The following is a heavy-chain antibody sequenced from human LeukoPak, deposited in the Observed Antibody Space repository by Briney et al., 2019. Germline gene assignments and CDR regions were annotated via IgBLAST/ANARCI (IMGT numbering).Heavy chain of an antibody. CDR2: INWNGGST. Sequence: PSETLSLTCTVSGGSISSYYWSWVRQAPGKGLEWVSGINWNGGSTGYADSVKGRFTISRDDAKNSLYLQMNSLRAEDTALYYCAREKDQYYYYYMDVWGKGTTVTVSS. J-gene: IGHJ6*03. CDR3: AREKDQYYYYYMDV. V-gene: IGHV3-20*04. CDR1: GGSISSYY.